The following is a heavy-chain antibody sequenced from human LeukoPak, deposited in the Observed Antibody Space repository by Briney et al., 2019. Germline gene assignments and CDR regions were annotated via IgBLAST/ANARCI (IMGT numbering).Heavy chain of an antibody. J-gene: IGHJ4*02. CDR2: IYHSGST. V-gene: IGHV4-4*02. CDR1: GGSISSSNW. CDR3: ARERKSSGWYRDFDY. Sequence: PSETLSLTCAVSGGSISSSNWWSWVRQPPGKGLEWIGEIYHSGSTNYNPSLKSRVTISVDKSKNQFSLKLSSVTAADTAVYYCARERKSSGWYRDFDYWGRGTLVTVSS. D-gene: IGHD6-19*01.